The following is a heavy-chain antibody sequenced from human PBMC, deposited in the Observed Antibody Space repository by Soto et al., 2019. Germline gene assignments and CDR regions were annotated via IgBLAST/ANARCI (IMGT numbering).Heavy chain of an antibody. D-gene: IGHD2-21*01. Sequence: ASVKVSCKASGYTFTSYYMNWVRQAPGQGLEWLGIINPSGGYTTYAQRFLGRVTMTSDTSTSTVHMELGSLTSEDTAVYYCAIGLGIGSNWFDPWGQGTLVTVSS. J-gene: IGHJ5*02. V-gene: IGHV1-46*01. CDR3: AIGLGIGSNWFDP. CDR2: INPSGGYT. CDR1: GYTFTSYY.